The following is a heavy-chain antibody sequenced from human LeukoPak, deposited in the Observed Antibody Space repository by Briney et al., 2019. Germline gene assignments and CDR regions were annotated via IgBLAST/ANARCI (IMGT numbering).Heavy chain of an antibody. V-gene: IGHV3-23*03. CDR1: GFRFSTYA. Sequence: GGSLRLSCVASGFRFSTYAMSWVRQSPGKGLEWVSGISGSGDDSSSGGTTHYEDSVRGRFTISRDNSKNTLHLEMNSLRVEDTALYYCAKDYTICAGDCSSPADAFDLWGQGTMVTVSS. CDR2: ISGSGDDSSSGGTT. J-gene: IGHJ3*01. D-gene: IGHD2-21*02. CDR3: AKDYTICAGDCSSPADAFDL.